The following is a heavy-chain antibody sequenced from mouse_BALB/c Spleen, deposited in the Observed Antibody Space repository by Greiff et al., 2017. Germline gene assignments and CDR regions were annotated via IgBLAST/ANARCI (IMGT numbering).Heavy chain of an antibody. D-gene: IGHD1-1*01. J-gene: IGHJ4*01. CDR2: INPGSGGT. Sequence: VQLQQSGAELVRPGTSVKVSCKASGYAFTNYLIEWVKQRPGQGLEWIGVINPGSGGTNYNEKFKGKATLTADKSSSTAYMQLSSLTSDDSAVYFCARGATVVARNYAMDEWGQGTAVTVAA. CDR1: GYAFTNYL. CDR3: ARGATVVARNYAMDE. V-gene: IGHV1-54*01.